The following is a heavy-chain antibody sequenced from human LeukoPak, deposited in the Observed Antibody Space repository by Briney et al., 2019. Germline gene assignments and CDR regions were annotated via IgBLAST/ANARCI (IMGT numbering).Heavy chain of an antibody. J-gene: IGHJ6*03. V-gene: IGHV1-69*05. CDR1: GGTFSSYA. CDR3: ATNRDCSGGSCYPYYYYYMDV. Sequence: SVKDSCKASGGTFSSYAISWVRQAPGQGLEWMGRIIPMFGTANYAQKFQGRVTITTDESTSTAYMELSSLRSEDTAVHYCATNRDCSGGSCYPYYYYYMDVWGKGTTVTVSS. D-gene: IGHD2-15*01. CDR2: IIPMFGTA.